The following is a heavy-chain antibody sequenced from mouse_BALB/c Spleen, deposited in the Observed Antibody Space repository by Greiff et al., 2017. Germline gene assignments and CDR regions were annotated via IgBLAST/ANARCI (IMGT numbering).Heavy chain of an antibody. CDR3: ARRGVWATLYAMDY. Sequence: VQLQQSGAELVRPGALVKLSCKASGFNIKDYYMHWVKQRPEQGLEWIGWIDPVNGNTIYDPKFQGKASITADTSSNTAYLQLSSLTSEDTAVYYCARRGVWATLYAMDYWGQGTSVTVSS. D-gene: IGHD2-10*02. CDR2: IDPVNGNT. V-gene: IGHV14-1*02. CDR1: GFNIKDYY. J-gene: IGHJ4*01.